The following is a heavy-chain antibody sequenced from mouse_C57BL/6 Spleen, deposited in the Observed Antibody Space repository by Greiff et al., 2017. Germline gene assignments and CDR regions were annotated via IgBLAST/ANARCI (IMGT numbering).Heavy chain of an antibody. CDR1: GFNIKDYY. D-gene: IGHD1-1*01. CDR3: TPIYYYGSSSHWYFDV. J-gene: IGHJ1*03. CDR2: TDPEDGDT. V-gene: IGHV14-1*01. Sequence: EVKLEESGAELVRPGASVKLSCTASGFNIKDYYMHWVKQRPEQGLEWIGRTDPEDGDTEYAPKFQGKATMTADTSSNTAYLQLSSLTSEDTAVYYCTPIYYYGSSSHWYFDVWGTGTTVTVSS.